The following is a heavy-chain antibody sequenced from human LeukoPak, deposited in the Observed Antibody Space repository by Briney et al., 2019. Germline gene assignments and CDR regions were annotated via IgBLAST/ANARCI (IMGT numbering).Heavy chain of an antibody. J-gene: IGHJ3*02. Sequence: GGSLRLSCAASGFTFRSFAMHWVRQAPGKGLEWVADISFDGSFRYYADSVKGRFTISRDNSKNTVYLQMSSLRSDDTAVYYCARAPGPYYYDSSGQIPEAFDIWGQGTMVTVSS. CDR1: GFTFRSFA. CDR3: ARAPGPYYYDSSGQIPEAFDI. V-gene: IGHV3-30*03. D-gene: IGHD3-22*01. CDR2: ISFDGSFR.